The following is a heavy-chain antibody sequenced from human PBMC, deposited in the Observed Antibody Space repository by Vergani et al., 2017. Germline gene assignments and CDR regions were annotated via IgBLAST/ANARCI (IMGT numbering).Heavy chain of an antibody. J-gene: IGHJ4*02. V-gene: IGHV3-30*18. D-gene: IGHD3-22*01. CDR1: GFTFSSYG. CDR3: AKERVLAYYYDSSGYTD. Sequence: QVQLVESGGGVVQPGRSLRLSCAASGFTFSSYGMHWVRQAPGKGLEWVAVISYDGSNKYYADSVKGRFTISRDNSKNTLYLQMNSLRAEDTAVYYCAKERVLAYYYDSSGYTDWGQGTLVTVSS. CDR2: ISYDGSNK.